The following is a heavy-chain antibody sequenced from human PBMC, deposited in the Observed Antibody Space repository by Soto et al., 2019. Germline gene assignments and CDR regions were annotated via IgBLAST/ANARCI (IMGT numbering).Heavy chain of an antibody. V-gene: IGHV3-66*01. Sequence: GGSLRLSCAASGFTVSSNYVSWVRQASGKGLEWVSVIYTRGSTYYADSVKGRFTMSRDNSKNTLYLQMNSLRAEDTAVYYCAGDPFGGNSFDIWGQGTMVTVSS. CDR1: GFTVSSNY. CDR2: IYTRGST. D-gene: IGHD2-15*01. CDR3: AGDPFGGNSFDI. J-gene: IGHJ3*02.